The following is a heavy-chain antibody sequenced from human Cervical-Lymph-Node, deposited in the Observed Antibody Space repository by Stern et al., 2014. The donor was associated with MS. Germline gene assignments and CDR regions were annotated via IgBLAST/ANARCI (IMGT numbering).Heavy chain of an antibody. J-gene: IGHJ4*02. Sequence: VQSGGSLRLSCAASGFTFSRYALSWVRQAPGKGLEWVSAISGSGDSTYYADSVKGRFTISRDNSKNTLYLQMNSLRADDTAVYYCAKEGILVASFDYWGQGTLVTVSS. CDR2: ISGSGDST. D-gene: IGHD6-19*01. CDR3: AKEGILVASFDY. CDR1: GFTFSRYA. V-gene: IGHV3-23*01.